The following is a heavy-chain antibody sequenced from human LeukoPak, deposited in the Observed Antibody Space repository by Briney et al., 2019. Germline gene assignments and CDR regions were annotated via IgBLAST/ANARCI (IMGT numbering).Heavy chain of an antibody. V-gene: IGHV3-33*06. CDR1: GFTFSSYG. CDR3: AKDPSAAISGWFDP. Sequence: GRSLRLSCAASGFTFSSYGMHWVRQAPGKGLEWVAVIWYVGSNKYYADSVKGRFTISRDNSKNTLYLQMNSLRAEDTAVYYCAKDPSAAISGWFDPWGQGTLVTVSS. CDR2: IWYVGSNK. D-gene: IGHD2-2*01. J-gene: IGHJ5*02.